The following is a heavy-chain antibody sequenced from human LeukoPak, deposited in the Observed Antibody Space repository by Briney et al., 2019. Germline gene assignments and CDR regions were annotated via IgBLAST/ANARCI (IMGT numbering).Heavy chain of an antibody. J-gene: IGHJ5*02. CDR2: LSSSGSTI. Sequence: TGGSLRLSCAASGFTFSDYYMSWIRQAPGKGLEWVSYLSSSGSTIYYADSVKGRFTISRDNAKNSLYLQMNSLRAEDTAVYYCARGHYYDSSGYYSSWGQGTLVTVSS. CDR3: ARGHYYDSSGYYSS. D-gene: IGHD3-22*01. V-gene: IGHV3-11*01. CDR1: GFTFSDYY.